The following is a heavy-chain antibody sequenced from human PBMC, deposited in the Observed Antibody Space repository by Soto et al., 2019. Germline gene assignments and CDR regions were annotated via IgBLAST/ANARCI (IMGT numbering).Heavy chain of an antibody. D-gene: IGHD2-21*01. CDR2: ISSSSSYI. Sequence: PGGSLRLSCAASGFTFSSYSMNWVRQAPGKGLEWVSSISSSSSYIYYADSVKGRFTISRDNAKNTLYLQMNSLRAEDTAVYYCAKSIKARPFDYWGQGALVTVSS. CDR1: GFTFSSYS. J-gene: IGHJ4*02. V-gene: IGHV3-21*04. CDR3: AKSIKARPFDY.